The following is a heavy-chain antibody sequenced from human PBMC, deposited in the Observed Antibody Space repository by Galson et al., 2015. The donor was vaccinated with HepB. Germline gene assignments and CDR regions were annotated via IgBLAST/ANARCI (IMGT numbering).Heavy chain of an antibody. CDR1: GYTFNNHF. Sequence: SVKVSCKASGYTFNNHFIIWMRQAPGQGLEWMGWVSPYNGDTKYLQKFQDRVTMTTDTSTTTAYMELRSLRSDDSAVYYCARGGVTNYYCDYWGQGTLVTVSS. CDR3: ARGGVTNYYCDY. CDR2: VSPYNGDT. V-gene: IGHV1-18*01. J-gene: IGHJ4*02. D-gene: IGHD4-17*01.